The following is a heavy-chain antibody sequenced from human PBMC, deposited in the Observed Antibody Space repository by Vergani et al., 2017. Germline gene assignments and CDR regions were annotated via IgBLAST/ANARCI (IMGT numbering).Heavy chain of an antibody. J-gene: IGHJ3*02. D-gene: IGHD1-7*01. Sequence: EVQLLESGGGLVQPGGSLRLSCAASGFTFSSYAMSWVRQAPGKGLEWVSAISGSGGSTYYADSVKGRFTISRDNSKNTLYLQMNSLRAEETAVYYCARGNLELMDFDIWGQGTMVTVSS. V-gene: IGHV3-23*01. CDR2: ISGSGGST. CDR3: ARGNLELMDFDI. CDR1: GFTFSSYA.